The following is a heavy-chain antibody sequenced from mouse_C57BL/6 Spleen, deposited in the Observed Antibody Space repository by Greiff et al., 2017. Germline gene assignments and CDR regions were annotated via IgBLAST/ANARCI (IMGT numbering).Heavy chain of an antibody. CDR2: ISNGGGSA. J-gene: IGHJ2*01. CDR3: ARWGTGTFFDY. Sequence: EVKLMESGGGLVQPGGSLKLSCAASGFTFSDYYMYWVRQTPEKRLEWVADISNGGGSAYYPDTVKGRFTISSDKDKKTLCLQRNRLKSADTTMYYCARWGTGTFFDYWGQGTTLTVSA. V-gene: IGHV5-12*01. CDR1: GFTFSDYY. D-gene: IGHD4-1*01.